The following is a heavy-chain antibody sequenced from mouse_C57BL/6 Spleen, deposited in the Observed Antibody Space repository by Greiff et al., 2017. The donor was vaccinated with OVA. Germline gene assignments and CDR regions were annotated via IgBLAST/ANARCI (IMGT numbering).Heavy chain of an antibody. CDR3: ARKSNYEMDY. V-gene: IGHV2-2*01. CDR2: IWSGGRT. D-gene: IGHD2-5*01. Sequence: QVQLKESGPGLVQPSQSLSITCTVSGFSLTSYGVHWVRQSPGKGLEWLGVIWSGGRTDSNAAFLSRLSIRKDNSKSQIFFKMNRLQADDTAIYYCARKSNYEMDYWGQGTSVTVSS. J-gene: IGHJ4*01. CDR1: GFSLTSYG.